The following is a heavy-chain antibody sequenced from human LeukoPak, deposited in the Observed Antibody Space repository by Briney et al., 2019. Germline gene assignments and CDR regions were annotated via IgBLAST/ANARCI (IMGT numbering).Heavy chain of an antibody. D-gene: IGHD3-22*01. V-gene: IGHV3-30*18. CDR2: ISYDGSNK. Sequence: GRSLRLSCAASGFTFSSYGMHWVRQAPGKGLEWVAVISYDGSNKYYADSVKGRFTISRDNSKNTLYLQMNSLRAEDTAVYYCAKPELHYYDSSGYSTWGQGTLVTVSS. CDR3: AKPELHYYDSSGYST. CDR1: GFTFSSYG. J-gene: IGHJ5*02.